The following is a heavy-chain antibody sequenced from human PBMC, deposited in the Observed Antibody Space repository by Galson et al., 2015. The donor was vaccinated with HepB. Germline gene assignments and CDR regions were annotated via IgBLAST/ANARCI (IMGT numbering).Heavy chain of an antibody. D-gene: IGHD1-26*01. CDR3: AREVGATTVRFDP. V-gene: IGHV1-2*02. CDR1: RYTFTGYY. Sequence: SVKVSCKAPRYTFTGYYMHWVRQAPGQGLEWMGWINPNSGGTNYAQKFQGRVTMTRDTSISTAYMELSRLRSDDTAVYYCAREVGATTVRFDPWSQGTLVTVSS. CDR2: INPNSGGT. J-gene: IGHJ5*02.